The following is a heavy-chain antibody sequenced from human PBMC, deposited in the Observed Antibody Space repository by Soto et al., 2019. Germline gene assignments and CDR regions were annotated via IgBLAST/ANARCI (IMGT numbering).Heavy chain of an antibody. CDR3: ARPSGLLGQYSALVDY. Sequence: GASVKVSYKASGGTFSNSAIAWVRQAPGQGLEWLGMIIPIFTTTNYAQKFKDRLTISADGSTSTAYMELSGLKSEDTAVYFCARPSGLLGQYSALVDYWGQGTLVTVSS. V-gene: IGHV1-69*13. D-gene: IGHD6-6*01. CDR1: GGTFSNSA. J-gene: IGHJ4*02. CDR2: IIPIFTTT.